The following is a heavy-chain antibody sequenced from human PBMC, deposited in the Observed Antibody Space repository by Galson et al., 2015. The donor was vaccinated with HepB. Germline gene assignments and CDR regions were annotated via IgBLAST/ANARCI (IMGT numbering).Heavy chain of an antibody. V-gene: IGHV3-21*01. CDR2: ISSSSSSYI. Sequence: SLRLSCAASRFTFSSYSMNWVRQAPGKGLEWVSSISSSSSSYIYYADSVKGRFTISRDNAKNSLYLQMNSLRAEDTAVYYCAVASWAGTKDDYWGQGTLVTVSS. J-gene: IGHJ4*02. CDR1: RFTFSSYS. D-gene: IGHD1-14*01. CDR3: AVASWAGTKDDY.